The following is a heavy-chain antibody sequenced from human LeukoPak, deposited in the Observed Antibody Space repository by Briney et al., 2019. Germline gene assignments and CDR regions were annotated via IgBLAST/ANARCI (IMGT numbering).Heavy chain of an antibody. CDR3: ARVAVAEYYFDY. Sequence: GASVKVSCKASGYTFTGYYMHWVRQAPGQGLEWMGWINPNSGGTNYAQKFQGRVTMTRDTSISTAYMELSGLRSDDTAVYYCARVAVAEYYFDYWGQGTLVTVSS. CDR1: GYTFTGYY. J-gene: IGHJ4*02. V-gene: IGHV1-2*02. CDR2: INPNSGGT. D-gene: IGHD6-19*01.